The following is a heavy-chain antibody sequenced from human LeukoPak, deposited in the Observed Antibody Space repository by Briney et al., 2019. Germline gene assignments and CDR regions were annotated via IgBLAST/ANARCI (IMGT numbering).Heavy chain of an antibody. CDR1: GFTFTTYA. Sequence: QPGGSLRLSCAASGFTFTTYAMSWVRQAPGKGLEWVSAITGSGDYTDYADSVKGRFTISRDNSKNTLYLQLNSLRAEDTAVYFCAKGASISWYDYWGQGTLVTVSS. CDR2: ITGSGDYT. CDR3: AKGASISWYDY. J-gene: IGHJ4*02. V-gene: IGHV3-23*01. D-gene: IGHD6-13*01.